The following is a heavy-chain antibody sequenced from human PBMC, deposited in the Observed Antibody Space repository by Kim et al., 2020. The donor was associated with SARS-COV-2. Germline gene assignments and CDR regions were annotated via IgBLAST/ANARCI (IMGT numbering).Heavy chain of an antibody. J-gene: IGHJ4*02. Sequence: GGSLRLSCAASGLTFINYGMSWVRQAPGKGLEWVSGISGNAGTTEYADSVKGRFTLSRYNSKNMVYLQMNSLRAEDTAVYYCAKVGSNIAVGVLDGWGQGTLVIVSS. V-gene: IGHV3-23*01. CDR1: GLTFINYG. CDR3: AKVGSNIAVGVLDG. D-gene: IGHD2-15*01. CDR2: ISGNAGTT.